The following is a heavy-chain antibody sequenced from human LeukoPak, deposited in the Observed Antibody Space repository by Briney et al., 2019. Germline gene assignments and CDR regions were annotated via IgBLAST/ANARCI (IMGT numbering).Heavy chain of an antibody. Sequence: SETLSLTCTVSGGSISSSSYYWGWIRQPPGKGLEWTGSIYYSGSTYYNPSLKSRVTISVDTSKNQFSLKLSSVTAADTAVYYCASSIAVAGMDLFDYWGQGTLVTVSS. CDR2: IYYSGST. CDR3: ASSIAVAGMDLFDY. V-gene: IGHV4-39*01. D-gene: IGHD6-19*01. J-gene: IGHJ4*02. CDR1: GGSISSSSYY.